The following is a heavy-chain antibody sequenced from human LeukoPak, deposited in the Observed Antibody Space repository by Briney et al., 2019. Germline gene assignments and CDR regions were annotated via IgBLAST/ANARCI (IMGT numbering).Heavy chain of an antibody. D-gene: IGHD2-2*01. CDR2: ISYDGSNK. CDR3: AKDAVPAAPNCYGMDV. Sequence: GRSLRLSCAASGFTFSSYVMHWVGQARAKGLEWVAVISYDGSNKYSADSVKGRFTISRYNSKNTLYLQMNSLRAEDTAVYYCAKDAVPAAPNCYGMDVCGQGTTVTVSS. V-gene: IGHV3-30*18. CDR1: GFTFSSYV. J-gene: IGHJ6*02.